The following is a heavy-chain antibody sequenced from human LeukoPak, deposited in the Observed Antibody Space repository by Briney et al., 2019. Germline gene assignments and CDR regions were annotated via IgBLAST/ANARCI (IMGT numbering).Heavy chain of an antibody. CDR1: GFSLSTNGVG. J-gene: IGHJ4*02. D-gene: IGHD5-24*01. V-gene: IGHV2-5*02. CDR3: AHRREALNPYYFDY. CDR2: LYWDDNK. Sequence: SGPTLVKPTQTLTLTCTFSGFSLSTNGVGVGWIRQPPGKALEWLALLYWDDNKRYSPSLRSRLTITRDTSKNQVVLTMTNMDPVDTATYFCAHRREALNPYYFDYWGQGILVTVPS.